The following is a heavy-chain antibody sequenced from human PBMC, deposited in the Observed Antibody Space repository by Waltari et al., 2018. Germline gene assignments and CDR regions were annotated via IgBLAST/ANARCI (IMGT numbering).Heavy chain of an antibody. J-gene: IGHJ6*02. CDR1: GGTFSSYA. CDR2: IIPIFGTA. CDR3: ARVLEDIVVVPAAIDYYYYGMDV. D-gene: IGHD2-2*02. Sequence: QVQLVQSGAEVKKPGSSVKVSCKASGGTFSSYAISWVRQAPGQGLEWMGGIIPIFGTANYEQKFQGRVTITADESTSTAYMELSSLRSEDTAVYYCARVLEDIVVVPAAIDYYYYGMDVWGQGTTVTVSS. V-gene: IGHV1-69*01.